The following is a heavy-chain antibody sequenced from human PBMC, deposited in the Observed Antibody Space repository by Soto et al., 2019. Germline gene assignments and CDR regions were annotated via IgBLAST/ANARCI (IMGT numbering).Heavy chain of an antibody. CDR1: GYTFTGYY. V-gene: IGHV1-2*04. J-gene: IGHJ3*02. CDR3: ARGWIAAAGPNDAFDI. D-gene: IGHD6-13*01. CDR2: INPNSGGT. Sequence: ASVKVSCKASGYTFTGYYMHWVRQAPGQGLEWMGWINPNSGGTNYAQKFQGWVTMTRDTSISTAYMELSRLRSDDTAVYYCARGWIAAAGPNDAFDIWGQGTMVTV.